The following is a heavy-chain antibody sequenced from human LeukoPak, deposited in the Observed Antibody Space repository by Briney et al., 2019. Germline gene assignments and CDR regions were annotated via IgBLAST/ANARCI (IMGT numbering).Heavy chain of an antibody. D-gene: IGHD1-26*01. CDR2: ISAYNGNT. CDR3: ARGRPRQNFVGATSYNWFDP. J-gene: IGHJ5*02. V-gene: IGHV1-18*01. CDR1: GYTFTSYG. Sequence: ASVKVSCKASGYTFTSYGISWVRQAPGQGLEWMGWISAYNGNTNYAQKLQGRVTMTTDTSTSTAYMELRSLRSDDTAVYYCARGRPRQNFVGATSYNWFDPWGQGTLVTVSS.